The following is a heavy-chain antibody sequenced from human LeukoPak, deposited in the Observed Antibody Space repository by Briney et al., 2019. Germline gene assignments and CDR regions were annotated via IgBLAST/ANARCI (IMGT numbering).Heavy chain of an antibody. J-gene: IGHJ4*02. Sequence: GGSLRLSCAASGFVVSTNYMTWVRQPPGKGLEWVSVIYKDGRTFYTDSVKGRFTVSRDNSKNTVYLQMSSLRVEDTAAYYCAKSLTYYHENSDSIRGQGTLVTVSS. CDR3: AKSLTYYHENSDSI. CDR1: GFVVSTNY. CDR2: IYKDGRT. D-gene: IGHD3-22*01. V-gene: IGHV3-53*01.